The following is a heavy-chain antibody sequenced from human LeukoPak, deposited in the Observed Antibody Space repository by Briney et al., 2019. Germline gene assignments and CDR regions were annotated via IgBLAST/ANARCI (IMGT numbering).Heavy chain of an antibody. CDR2: ISGSDGST. J-gene: IGHJ5*02. V-gene: IGHV3-23*01. CDR3: SRGSAIVVIPAAFSWFDP. D-gene: IGHD2-2*01. Sequence: PGGSLRLSCSASGFTFSNYAMTWVRHAPGTGLEWGSAISGSDGSTYYADSVKGRFSISRDNSKNTLYLQMNTLRAEDTAVYYCSRGSAIVVIPAAFSWFDPWGQGTLVTVSS. CDR1: GFTFSNYA.